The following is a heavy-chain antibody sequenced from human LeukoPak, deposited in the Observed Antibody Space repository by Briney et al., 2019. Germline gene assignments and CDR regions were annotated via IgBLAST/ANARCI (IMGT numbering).Heavy chain of an antibody. Sequence: ASVKVSCKASGYTFTSYDINWVRQATGQGLEWMGWMNPNSGNTGYAQKFQGRVTMTTDTSTSTAYMELRSLRSDDTAVYYCARDELALINWGQGTLVTVSS. CDR3: ARDELALIN. V-gene: IGHV1-8*01. CDR1: GYTFTSYD. J-gene: IGHJ4*02. CDR2: MNPNSGNT. D-gene: IGHD3-10*01.